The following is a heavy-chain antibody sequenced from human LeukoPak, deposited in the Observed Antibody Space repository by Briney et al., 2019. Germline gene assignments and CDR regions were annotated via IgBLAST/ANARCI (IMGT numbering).Heavy chain of an antibody. Sequence: GGSLRLSCAASGFTFDDYGMSWVRQAPGKGLEWVSGINWNGGSTGYADSVKGRFTISRENSKKTLYLQMNSLRPEDTAMYYCARDLLREGSYGSGIDWFDPWGQGAQVTVSS. D-gene: IGHD3-10*01. CDR2: INWNGGST. CDR1: GFTFDDYG. CDR3: ARDLLREGSYGSGIDWFDP. V-gene: IGHV3-20*04. J-gene: IGHJ5*02.